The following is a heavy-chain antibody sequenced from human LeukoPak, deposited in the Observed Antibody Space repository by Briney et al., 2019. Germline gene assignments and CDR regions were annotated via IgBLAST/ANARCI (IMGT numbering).Heavy chain of an antibody. CDR1: GFTFDDYA. Sequence: RGSLRLSCAASGFTFDDYAMHWVRQAPGKGLEWVSLITGDGGSTYYADSVKGRFTISRDNSKNSLYLQMNSLRTEDTALYYCAKDGGTGSYSGYWGQGTLVTVSS. J-gene: IGHJ4*02. CDR3: AKDGGTGSYSGY. V-gene: IGHV3-43*02. CDR2: ITGDGGST. D-gene: IGHD1-26*01.